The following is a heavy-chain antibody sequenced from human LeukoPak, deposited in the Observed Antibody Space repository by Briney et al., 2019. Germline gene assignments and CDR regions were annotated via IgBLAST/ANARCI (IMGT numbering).Heavy chain of an antibody. Sequence: PSETLSLTCTVSGGSISRGGYYWSWIRQHPGKGLGWIGYIYYSGSTYYNPSLKSRVTISVDTSKNQFSLKLSSVTAADTAVYYCARAVGYGGNSGGFDYWGQGTLVTVSS. CDR3: ARAVGYGGNSGGFDY. J-gene: IGHJ4*02. D-gene: IGHD4-23*01. V-gene: IGHV4-31*03. CDR2: IYYSGST. CDR1: GGSISRGGYY.